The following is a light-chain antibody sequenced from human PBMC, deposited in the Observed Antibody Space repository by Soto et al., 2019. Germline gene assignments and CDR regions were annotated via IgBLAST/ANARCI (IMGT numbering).Light chain of an antibody. CDR3: SSYTTSSTRV. CDR2: EVS. CDR1: SSDVGSYNL. Sequence: QSVLTQPASVSGSPGQSITISCTGTSSDVGSYNLVSWYQQLPGKAPKLMIYEVSNRPSGVSDRFSGSKSGNTASLTISGLQDEDEADYYCSSYTTSSTRVFGGGTKVTVL. J-gene: IGLJ3*02. V-gene: IGLV2-14*02.